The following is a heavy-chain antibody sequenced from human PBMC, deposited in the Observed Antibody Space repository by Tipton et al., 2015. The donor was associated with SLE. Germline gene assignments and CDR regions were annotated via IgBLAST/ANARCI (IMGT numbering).Heavy chain of an antibody. J-gene: IGHJ4*02. CDR1: RFIFNNFD. D-gene: IGHD5-12*01. CDR2: MRKDGSHK. Sequence: SLRLSCAASRFIFNNFDVHWVRQAPGKGLEWVAFMRKDGSHKSYADSVKGRFAISRDNAKNTLYLQLSSLKIDDTAVYFCAKDKYSGFGAPLDYWGQGTLVSVSS. V-gene: IGHV3-30*02. CDR3: AKDKYSGFGAPLDY.